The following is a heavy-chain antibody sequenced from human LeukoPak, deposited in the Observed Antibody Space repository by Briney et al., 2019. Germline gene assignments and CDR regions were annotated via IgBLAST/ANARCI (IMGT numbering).Heavy chain of an antibody. CDR1: GGSISSYY. Sequence: PSETLPLTCTVSGGSISSYYWSWIRQPPGKGLEWIGYIYYSGSTNYNPPLKSRVTISVDTSKNQFSLKLSSVTAADTAVYYCARQTGYYDSSGYFLDYWGQGTLVTVSS. J-gene: IGHJ4*02. V-gene: IGHV4-59*08. CDR3: ARQTGYYDSSGYFLDY. D-gene: IGHD3-22*01. CDR2: IYYSGST.